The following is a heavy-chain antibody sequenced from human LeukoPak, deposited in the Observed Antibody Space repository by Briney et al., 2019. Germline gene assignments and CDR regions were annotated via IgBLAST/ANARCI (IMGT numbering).Heavy chain of an antibody. CDR1: GGSISSYY. J-gene: IGHJ4*02. CDR3: ARGCSSTSCYTG. D-gene: IGHD2-2*02. Sequence: SETLSLTCTVSGGSISSYYWSWIRQPPGKGLEWIGYIYHSGSTNYNPSLKSRVTISVDTSKNQFSLKLSSVTAADTAVYYCARGCSSTSCYTGWGQGTLVTVSS. CDR2: IYHSGST. V-gene: IGHV4-59*01.